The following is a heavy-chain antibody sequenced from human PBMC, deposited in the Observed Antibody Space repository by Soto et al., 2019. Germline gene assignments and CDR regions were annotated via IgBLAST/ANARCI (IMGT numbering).Heavy chain of an antibody. J-gene: IGHJ4*02. CDR2: IGVSSDA. V-gene: IGHV3-23*01. CDR3: AKNYFFDS. Sequence: EVQLLESGGGLVQPGESLRLSCAASGFTFSSYAMSWARQAPGKGLEWVSSIGVSSDAYYADSVKGRFTISRDNSRNTLYLQMYSLRAEDTALYYCAKNYFFDSWGQGTLVTVSS. CDR1: GFTFSSYA.